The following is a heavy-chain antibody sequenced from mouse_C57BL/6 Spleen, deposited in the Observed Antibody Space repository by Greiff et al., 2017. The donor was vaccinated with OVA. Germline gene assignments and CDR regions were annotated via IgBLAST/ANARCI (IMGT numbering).Heavy chain of an antibody. Sequence: QVQLQPSGAELVKPGASVKLSCKASGYTFTEYTIHWVQQRSGPGLEWIGLLSPGSGSIKYNEKFKDKATLPADKSSSTVYMELSRLTSEDAAVYFCARHEEALPEYAMDYWGQGTSVTVSS. CDR1: GYTFTEYT. CDR2: LSPGSGSI. CDR3: ARHEEALPEYAMDY. V-gene: IGHV1-62-2*01. J-gene: IGHJ4*01.